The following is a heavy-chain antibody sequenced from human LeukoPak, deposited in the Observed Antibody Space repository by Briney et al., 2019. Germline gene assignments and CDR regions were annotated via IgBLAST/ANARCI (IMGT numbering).Heavy chain of an antibody. V-gene: IGHV3-30*18. D-gene: IGHD6-13*01. CDR3: AKEVGASSSNYYYGMDV. J-gene: IGHJ6*02. Sequence: GGSLRLSCAASGFTFSSYTMNWVRQAPGKGLEWVAVISYDGSNKYYADSVKGRFTISRDNSKNTLYLQMNSLRAEDTAVYYCAKEVGASSSNYYYGMDVWGQGTTVTVSS. CDR2: ISYDGSNK. CDR1: GFTFSSYT.